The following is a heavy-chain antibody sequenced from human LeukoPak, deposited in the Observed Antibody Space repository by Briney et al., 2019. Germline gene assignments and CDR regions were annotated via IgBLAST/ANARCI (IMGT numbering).Heavy chain of an antibody. CDR3: ARDSPEYGYYFDY. CDR1: GYTFTGYY. CDR2: INPNSGGT. Sequence: ASVKVSCKASGYTFTGYYMHWVRQAPGQGLECMGWINPNSGGTNYAQKFQGRVTMTRDTSISTAYMELSRLRSDDTAVYYCARDSPEYGYYFDYWGQGTLVTVSS. V-gene: IGHV1-2*02. D-gene: IGHD2/OR15-2a*01. J-gene: IGHJ4*02.